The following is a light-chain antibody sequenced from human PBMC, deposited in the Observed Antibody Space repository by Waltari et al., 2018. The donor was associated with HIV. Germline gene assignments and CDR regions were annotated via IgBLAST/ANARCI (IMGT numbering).Light chain of an antibody. J-gene: IGLJ3*02. CDR2: LNRDGSH. Sequence: QLVLTQSPSASASLGASVKLTCTLSSGHSSYAIAWHQQQPETGPRYLMNLNRDGSHSKGDGIPYRFSGSSSGAERFLTIASLQSEDEADYYCQTWAPGIRVFGGGTKLTVL. CDR3: QTWAPGIRV. CDR1: SGHSSYA. V-gene: IGLV4-69*01.